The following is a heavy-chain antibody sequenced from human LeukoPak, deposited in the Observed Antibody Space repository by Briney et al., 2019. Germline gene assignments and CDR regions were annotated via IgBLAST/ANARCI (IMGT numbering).Heavy chain of an antibody. CDR3: ARDLNCTNGVCYNRYYYYYGMDV. J-gene: IGHJ6*02. CDR2: IIPIFGTA. CDR1: GYTFPSYF. Sequence: SVKVSCKASGYTFPSYFMHWVRQAPGQGLERMGGIIPIFGTANYAQKFQGRVTITADESTSTAYMELSSLRSEDTAVYYCARDLNCTNGVCYNRYYYYYGMDVWGQGTTVTVSS. V-gene: IGHV1-69*13. D-gene: IGHD2-8*01.